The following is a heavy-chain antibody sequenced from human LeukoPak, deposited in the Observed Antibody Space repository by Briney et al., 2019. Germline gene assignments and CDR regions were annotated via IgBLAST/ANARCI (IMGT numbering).Heavy chain of an antibody. V-gene: IGHV3-30*18. CDR3: AKNYGSGSYLSYPFDY. CDR2: ISYDGSNK. J-gene: IGHJ4*02. CDR1: GFTFSSYG. D-gene: IGHD3-10*01. Sequence: GRSLRLSCAASGFTFSSYGMHWVRQAPGKGLEWVAVISYDGSNKYYADSVKGRFTISRDNSKNTLYLQMNSLRAEDTAVYCCAKNYGSGSYLSYPFDYWGQGTLVTVSS.